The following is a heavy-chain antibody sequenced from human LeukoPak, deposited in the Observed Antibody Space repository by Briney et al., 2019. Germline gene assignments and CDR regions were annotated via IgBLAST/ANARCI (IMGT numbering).Heavy chain of an antibody. CDR3: AGGDDGALLFGY. V-gene: IGHV4-39*07. J-gene: IGHJ4*02. D-gene: IGHD4/OR15-4a*01. CDR2: EYFSGGA. Sequence: MPSPTLSLTCTVSGGSISSSSYYWGRLRQPPGKGLQWIGSEYFSGGAYLNPSLKSRVAISVDTSKIQFSRKLRSVTAADTAVYYCAGGDDGALLFGYWGQGTLVTVSS. CDR1: GGSISSSSYY.